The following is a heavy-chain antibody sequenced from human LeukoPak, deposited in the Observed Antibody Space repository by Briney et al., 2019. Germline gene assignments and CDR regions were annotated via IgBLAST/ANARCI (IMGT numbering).Heavy chain of an antibody. CDR1: GYTFTGYY. CDR2: INPNSGGT. Sequence: ASVKVSFTASGYTFTGYYMHWVRQAPGQGLEWMGWINPNSGGTNYAQKFQGRVTMTRDTSISTAYMELSRLRSDDTAVYYCARDGIAAAVTYYFDYWGQGTLVTVSS. J-gene: IGHJ4*02. CDR3: ARDGIAAAVTYYFDY. V-gene: IGHV1-2*02. D-gene: IGHD6-13*01.